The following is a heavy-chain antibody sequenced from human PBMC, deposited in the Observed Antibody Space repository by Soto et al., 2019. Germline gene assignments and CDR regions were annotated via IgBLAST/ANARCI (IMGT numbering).Heavy chain of an antibody. D-gene: IGHD2-2*01. Sequence: ASVKVSCKASGYTYISYSMHWVRQAPGQRLEWMGWINVGNGNTKYSQNFQGRVTINQDTSASTAYMELSSLTSEDTAVYYCARAHIVVVPAAMRETNWFDPWGQGTLVTVSS. J-gene: IGHJ5*02. CDR2: INVGNGNT. CDR1: GYTYISYS. CDR3: ARAHIVVVPAAMRETNWFDP. V-gene: IGHV1-3*01.